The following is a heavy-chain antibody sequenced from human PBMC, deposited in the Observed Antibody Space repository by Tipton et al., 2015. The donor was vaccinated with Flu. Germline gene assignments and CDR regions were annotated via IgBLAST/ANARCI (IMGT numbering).Heavy chain of an antibody. J-gene: IGHJ4*02. CDR1: GFTFSDYW. CDR2: INQDGSEI. D-gene: IGHD3-10*01. Sequence: QLVQSGGDLVQPGGSLRLSCEASGFTFSDYWMHWVRQAPGKGLEWVANINQDGSEIHYRDSVKGRFTLSRDNARNLASLQMRSLRVEDTALYYCVRAIAASGSLWGQGALITVSS. V-gene: IGHV3-7*04. CDR3: VRAIAASGSL.